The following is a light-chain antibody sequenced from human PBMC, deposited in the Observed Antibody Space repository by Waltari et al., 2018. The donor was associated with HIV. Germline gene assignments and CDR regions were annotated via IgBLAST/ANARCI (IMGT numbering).Light chain of an antibody. CDR1: SSYIGTNT. V-gene: IGLV1-44*01. CDR3: AAWDVSLRGAYV. CDR2: SND. Sequence: QSVLTQPPSASGTPGQMVTIPCSGGSSYIGTNTVHWYQQVPGMAPKLLIYSNDQRPSGIPDRFSGSKSGTSASLAVSGLQSEDEADYYCAAWDVSLRGAYVFGTGTKVAVL. J-gene: IGLJ1*01.